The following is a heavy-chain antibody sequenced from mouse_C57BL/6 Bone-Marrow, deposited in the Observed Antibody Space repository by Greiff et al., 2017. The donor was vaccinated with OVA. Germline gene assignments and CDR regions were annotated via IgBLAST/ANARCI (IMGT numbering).Heavy chain of an antibody. Sequence: EVQLVESGGGLVQPKGSLKLSCAASGFSFNTYAMNWVRQAPGKGLEWGARIRSKSNNYATYYADSVKDRFTISRDDSESMLYLQMNNLKTEDTAMYYCVRQGLRRGFAYWGQGTLVTVSA. CDR3: VRQGLRRGFAY. V-gene: IGHV10-1*01. J-gene: IGHJ3*01. D-gene: IGHD2-4*01. CDR1: GFSFNTYA. CDR2: IRSKSNNYAT.